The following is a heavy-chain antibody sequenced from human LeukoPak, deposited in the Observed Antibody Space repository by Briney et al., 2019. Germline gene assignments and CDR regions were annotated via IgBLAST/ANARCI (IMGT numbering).Heavy chain of an antibody. V-gene: IGHV4-34*01. CDR3: ARGVGVVPAASLFDY. J-gene: IGHJ4*02. Sequence: SETLSLTCAVYGGSFSGYYWSWIRQPPGKGLEWIGEINHSGSTNYNPSLKSRVTISVDTSKNQFSLKLSSVTAADTAVYDCARGVGVVPAASLFDYWGQGTLVTVSS. CDR2: INHSGST. CDR1: GGSFSGYY. D-gene: IGHD2-2*01.